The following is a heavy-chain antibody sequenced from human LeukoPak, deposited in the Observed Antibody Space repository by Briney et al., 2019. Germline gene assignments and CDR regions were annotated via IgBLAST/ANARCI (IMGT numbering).Heavy chain of an antibody. CDR3: AKITRGYCSGGSCYLWFDP. Sequence: GGSLRLSCAASGFTFSSYAMSWVRQAPGKGLEWVSAISGSGGTTYYADSVKGRFTISRDNSKNTLYLQMNSLRAEDTAVYYCAKITRGYCSGGSCYLWFDPRGQGTLVTVSS. J-gene: IGHJ5*02. CDR2: ISGSGGTT. V-gene: IGHV3-23*01. CDR1: GFTFSSYA. D-gene: IGHD2-15*01.